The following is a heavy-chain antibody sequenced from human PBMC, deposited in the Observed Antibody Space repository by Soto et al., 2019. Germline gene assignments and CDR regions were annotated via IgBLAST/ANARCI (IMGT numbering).Heavy chain of an antibody. CDR1: GYIFTDYY. D-gene: IGHD3-22*01. CDR2: INPNSSGT. V-gene: IGHV1-2*04. J-gene: IGHJ4*02. Sequence: WASVKVSCKTSGYIFTDYYIHWVRQAPGQGLEWMGWINPNSSGTNYAQKFQDWVTMTRDTSINTAYMEVNRLRSDDTAVYYCARPSGYYPYYFDDWGQGTQVTVSS. CDR3: ARPSGYYPYYFDD.